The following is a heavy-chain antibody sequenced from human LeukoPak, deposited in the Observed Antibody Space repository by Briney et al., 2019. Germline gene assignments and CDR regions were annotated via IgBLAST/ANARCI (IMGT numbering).Heavy chain of an antibody. CDR1: GFSLTTSGVG. D-gene: IGHD2-15*01. Sequence: SGPTLVKPTQTLTLTCTFSGFSLTTSGVGVGWIRQPPGKALEWLAVIYWNDDKYYSPSLKSRFTITKDTSKNQVVLTMTNMYPVDTATYYCVVGFDYWGQGILVTVSS. CDR3: VVGFDY. CDR2: IYWNDDK. J-gene: IGHJ4*02. V-gene: IGHV2-5*01.